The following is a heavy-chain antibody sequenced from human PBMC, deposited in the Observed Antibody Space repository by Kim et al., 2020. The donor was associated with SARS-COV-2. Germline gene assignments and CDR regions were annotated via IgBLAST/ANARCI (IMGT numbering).Heavy chain of an antibody. D-gene: IGHD6-25*01. CDR3: ARLVSENAAVEY. CDR1: GDSISRSSNY. CDR2: ITYSGNT. J-gene: IGHJ4*02. Sequence: SETLSLTCTVSGDSISRSSNYWGWIRQPPGKGLEWIGSITYSGNTYYNPSLNSRVTISVDTSKNQFSLKMRSVTAAAPAVYYCARLVSENAAVEYWGQGTPVTLSS. V-gene: IGHV4-39*01.